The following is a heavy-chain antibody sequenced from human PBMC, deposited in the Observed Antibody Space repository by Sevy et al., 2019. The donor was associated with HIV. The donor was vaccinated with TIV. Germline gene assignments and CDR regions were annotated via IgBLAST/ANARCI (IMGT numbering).Heavy chain of an antibody. CDR3: AKDLSGWYGGPHDAFDI. J-gene: IGHJ3*02. CDR2: ISYDGSNK. V-gene: IGHV3-30*18. CDR1: GFTFSSYG. Sequence: GGSLRLSCAASGFTFSSYGMHWVRQAPGKGLEWVAVISYDGSNKYYADSVKGRFTISRDNSKNTLYLQMNSLRAEDTAVYYCAKDLSGWYGGPHDAFDIWGQGTMVTVSS. D-gene: IGHD6-19*01.